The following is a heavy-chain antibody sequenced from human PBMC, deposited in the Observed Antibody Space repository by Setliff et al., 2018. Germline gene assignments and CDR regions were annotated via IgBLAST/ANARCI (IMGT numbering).Heavy chain of an antibody. J-gene: IGHJ6*02. Sequence: LETLSLTCTVSGGSISSSRYYWGWIRQPPGKGLEWIGSINYSGSTYYNPSLKSRVTISVETSKNQFSLKLSSVTAADTAVYYCARAAGYSSSWYHYYYGMDVWGQGTTVTVSS. CDR3: ARAAGYSSSWYHYYYGMDV. CDR2: INYSGST. D-gene: IGHD6-13*01. CDR1: GGSISSSRYY. V-gene: IGHV4-39*01.